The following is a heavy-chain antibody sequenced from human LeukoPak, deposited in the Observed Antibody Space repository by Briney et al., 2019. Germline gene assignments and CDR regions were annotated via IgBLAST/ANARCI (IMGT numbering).Heavy chain of an antibody. V-gene: IGHV4-61*01. J-gene: IGHJ4*02. CDR2: IYYSGST. CDR3: ARDVDTASGF. Sequence: KASETLSLTCTVSGGSVSSGTHYWNWIRQPPGKGLEWIGYIYYSGSTNYNPSLKSRVTISIDTSKNQFSLKLSSVTAADTAVYYCARDVDTASGFWGQGTLVTVSS. CDR1: GGSVSSGTHY. D-gene: IGHD5-18*01.